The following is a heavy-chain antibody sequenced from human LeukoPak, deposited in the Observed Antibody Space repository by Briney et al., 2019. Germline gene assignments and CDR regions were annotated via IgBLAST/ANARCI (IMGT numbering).Heavy chain of an antibody. D-gene: IGHD3-3*01. CDR3: ARGGAFDFWSGYYNGYFDY. Sequence: PSETLSLTCAVYGGSFSGYYWSWIRQPPGKGLEWIGEINHSGRTNYNPSLKSRVTISVDTSKNQFSLKLSSVTAADTAVYYCARGGAFDFWSGYYNGYFDYWGQGTLVTVSS. V-gene: IGHV4-34*01. J-gene: IGHJ4*02. CDR1: GGSFSGYY. CDR2: INHSGRT.